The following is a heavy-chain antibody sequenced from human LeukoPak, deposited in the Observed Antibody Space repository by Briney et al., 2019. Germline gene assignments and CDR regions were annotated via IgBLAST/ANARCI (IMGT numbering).Heavy chain of an antibody. CDR1: GVIVSRNF. Sequence: GGSLRLSCAASGVIVSRNFMSWVRQAPGKGLQWVAIMYAGGTTDYSDSVRGRFHISRDSSNNTLSLQINSLRAEDTAVYYCARGSGSGWPLDRWGQEAPVTVSS. V-gene: IGHV3-53*01. CDR3: ARGSGSGWPLDR. J-gene: IGHJ5*02. CDR2: MYAGGTT. D-gene: IGHD6-19*01.